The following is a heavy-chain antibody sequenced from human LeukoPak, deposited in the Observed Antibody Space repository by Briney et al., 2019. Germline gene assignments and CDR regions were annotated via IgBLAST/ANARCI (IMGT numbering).Heavy chain of an antibody. CDR3: ARDCYRPDYDILTGYCLDY. CDR1: GFNFSAYS. V-gene: IGHV3-21*04. Sequence: KTGGSLRLSCAASGFNFSAYSMNWVRQAPGKGLEWVSSFSSRSGSIYYADSVKGRFTISRDNAKNSLYLQMNSLRAEDTALYYCARDCYRPDYDILTGYCLDYWGQGTLVTVSS. D-gene: IGHD3-9*01. J-gene: IGHJ4*02. CDR2: FSSRSGSI.